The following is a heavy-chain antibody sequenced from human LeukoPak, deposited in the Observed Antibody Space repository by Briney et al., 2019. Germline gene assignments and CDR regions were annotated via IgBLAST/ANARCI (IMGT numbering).Heavy chain of an antibody. D-gene: IGHD2-2*01. V-gene: IGHV3-66*01. Sequence: GGSLRLSCAVSGLTVSNNYMSWVRQAPGKGLEWVSVIYSGGTTYYADSVKGRFTISRDNSKNTLYLHMNSPRAEDTAVYYCARDRAPPTSWYFDYWGQGALVTVSS. CDR3: ARDRAPPTSWYFDY. CDR1: GLTVSNNY. CDR2: IYSGGTT. J-gene: IGHJ4*02.